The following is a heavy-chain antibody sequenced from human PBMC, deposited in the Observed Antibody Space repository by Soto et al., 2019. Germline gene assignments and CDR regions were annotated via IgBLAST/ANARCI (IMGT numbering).Heavy chain of an antibody. CDR3: ARGASYSDFWSGYPNWFDP. CDR1: GYTFTSYA. Sequence: QVQLVQSGAEVKKPGASVKVSCKASGYTFTSYAMHWVRQAPGQRLESMGWINAGNGNTKYSQKFQGRVTITRDTSASTAYMELSSLRSEDTAVYYCARGASYSDFWSGYPNWFDPWGQGTLVTVSS. CDR2: INAGNGNT. V-gene: IGHV1-3*01. D-gene: IGHD3-3*01. J-gene: IGHJ5*02.